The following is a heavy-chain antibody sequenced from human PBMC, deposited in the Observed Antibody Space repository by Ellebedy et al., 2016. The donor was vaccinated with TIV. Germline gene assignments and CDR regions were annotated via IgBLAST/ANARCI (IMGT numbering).Heavy chain of an antibody. Sequence: PGGSLRLSCTASGFTFSDYAMHWVRQTPGKGLEWVSLISGDGSKTYYADSVKGRFTISRDNSKNSLFLQMNSLRTDDTALFYCAKDGYGNYDYWGQGTLVTVSS. V-gene: IGHV3-43*02. D-gene: IGHD3-22*01. CDR1: GFTFSDYA. CDR3: AKDGYGNYDY. CDR2: ISGDGSKT. J-gene: IGHJ4*02.